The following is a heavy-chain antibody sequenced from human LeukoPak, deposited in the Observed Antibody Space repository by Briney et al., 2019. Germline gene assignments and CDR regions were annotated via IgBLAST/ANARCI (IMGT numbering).Heavy chain of an antibody. CDR2: IYYSGST. V-gene: IGHV4-59*01. CDR3: ARAVFSYCSGGSCYINWFDP. Sequence: QTSETLSLTCTVSGGSISSYYWSWLRQPPGKGLEWIGYIYYSGSTNYNPSLKSRVTISVDTSKNQFSLTLSSVTAADTAVYYCARAVFSYCSGGSCYINWFDPWGQGTLVTVSS. D-gene: IGHD2-15*01. CDR1: GGSISSYY. J-gene: IGHJ5*02.